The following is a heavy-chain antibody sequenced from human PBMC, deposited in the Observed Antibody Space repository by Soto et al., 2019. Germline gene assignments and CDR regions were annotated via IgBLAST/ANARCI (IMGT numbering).Heavy chain of an antibody. D-gene: IGHD3-10*01. Sequence: QVQLQESGPGLVKPSETLSLTCTVSGGSISNYYWSWVRQPPGKGLECIGYIYYSGSTNYHPSLKSRVTISVDTSNNQFSLKLSSVTAADTAVYYCARRPGFGHAFDIWGQGTMVTVSS. CDR3: ARRPGFGHAFDI. CDR2: IYYSGST. V-gene: IGHV4-59*08. CDR1: GGSISNYY. J-gene: IGHJ3*02.